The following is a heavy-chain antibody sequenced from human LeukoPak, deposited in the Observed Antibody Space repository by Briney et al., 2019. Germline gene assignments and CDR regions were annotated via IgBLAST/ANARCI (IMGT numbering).Heavy chain of an antibody. D-gene: IGHD6-6*01. Sequence: GASVKVSCKASGGTFSSYAISWVRQAPGQGLEWMGGIIPIFGTANYAQKFQGRVTTTADESTSTAYMELSSLRSEDTAVYYCAMLPGGAARPFDYWGQGTLVTVSS. J-gene: IGHJ4*02. CDR2: IIPIFGTA. CDR1: GGTFSSYA. V-gene: IGHV1-69*01. CDR3: AMLPGGAARPFDY.